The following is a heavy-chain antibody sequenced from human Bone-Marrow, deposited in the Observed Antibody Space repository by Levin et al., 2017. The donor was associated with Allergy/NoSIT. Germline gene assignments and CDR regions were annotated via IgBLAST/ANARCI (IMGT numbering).Heavy chain of an antibody. J-gene: IGHJ5*02. D-gene: IGHD4-11*01. CDR1: GGSISSGDFY. V-gene: IGHV4-31*03. CDR2: IDERGST. CDR3: AREGTTANWFDP. Sequence: SQTLSLTCTVSGGSISSGDFYWSWIRHHPAKGLEWIGYIDERGSTYYNPSLKGRATTSADRSKNQFSLTLSSVTVADTAVYFCAREGTTANWFDPWGQGILVTVSS.